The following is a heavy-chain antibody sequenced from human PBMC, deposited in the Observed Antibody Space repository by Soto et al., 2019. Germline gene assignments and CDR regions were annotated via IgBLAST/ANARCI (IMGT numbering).Heavy chain of an antibody. D-gene: IGHD2-21*02. V-gene: IGHV4-34*02. CDR3: ARAVTGARLVDWYFDL. J-gene: IGHJ2*01. Sequence: QVQLQQRGAGLLKPSETLSLTCVVFGGSFSSYYWSWIRQPPGKGLEWIGEINHRGNTNYNPSLKGRVSMSVDTSKNQFSLKLTSVTAADTALYYCARAVTGARLVDWYFDLWGPGTQVTVSS. CDR1: GGSFSSYY. CDR2: INHRGNT.